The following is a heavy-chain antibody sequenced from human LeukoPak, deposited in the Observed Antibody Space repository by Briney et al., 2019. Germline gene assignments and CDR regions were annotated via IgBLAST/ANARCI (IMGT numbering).Heavy chain of an antibody. CDR2: ISGSGGTT. D-gene: IGHD1-1*01. V-gene: IGHV3-23*01. CDR3: AKDVQSWPTYFDY. Sequence: GGSLRLSCAASGFIVTSNYMTWVRQAPGKGLEWVSAISGSGGTTYYADSVKGRFTVSRDNSKNTLYLQVNSLRAADTAVYFCAKDVQSWPTYFDYWGQGTLVTVSS. CDR1: GFIVTSNY. J-gene: IGHJ4*02.